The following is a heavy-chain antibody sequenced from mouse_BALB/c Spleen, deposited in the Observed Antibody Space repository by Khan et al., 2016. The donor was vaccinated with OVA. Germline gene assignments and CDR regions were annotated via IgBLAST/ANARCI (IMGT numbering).Heavy chain of an antibody. J-gene: IGHJ4*01. V-gene: IGHV2-6-1*01. CDR2: IWCDGST. CDR1: GFSLTNYG. CDR3: ARQPYYHYYVLDY. D-gene: IGHD2-10*01. Sequence: VQLVESGPGLVAPSQSLSITCTISGFSLTNYGIHWVRQPPGKGLEWLVVIWCDGSTTYNSTLKSRLSITKDNSKSQVFLKMNSLQTDDTAMYYCARQPYYHYYVLDYWGQGTSVTVSS.